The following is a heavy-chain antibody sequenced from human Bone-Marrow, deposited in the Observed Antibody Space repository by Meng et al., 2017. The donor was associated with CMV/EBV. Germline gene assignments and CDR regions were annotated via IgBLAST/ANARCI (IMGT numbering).Heavy chain of an antibody. J-gene: IGHJ4*02. CDR3: ARPYNSVDFWNGYSYYLDY. CDR1: GFTFSSYW. CDR2: IKQDGSEK. Sequence: GESLKISCAASGFTFSSYWMSWVRQAPGKGLEWVANIKQDGSEKYYVDSVKGRFTISRDNSKNTLYLQLDSLRPEDTAVYYCARPYNSVDFWNGYSYYLDYWGQGVLVTVSS. D-gene: IGHD3-3*01. V-gene: IGHV3-7*01.